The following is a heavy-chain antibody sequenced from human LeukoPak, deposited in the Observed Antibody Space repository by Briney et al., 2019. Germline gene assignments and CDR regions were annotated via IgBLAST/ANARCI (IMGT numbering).Heavy chain of an antibody. CDR3: ATSVGTSDPEHDY. J-gene: IGHJ4*02. D-gene: IGHD2-21*02. V-gene: IGHV1-2*02. Sequence: GASVRVSCKASGYTFTDYFMHWVRQAPGHGLEWVGWINRNSSGTIYAHKVQGRVTITSDTSISPAYLKLSRLTADDTAVYYCATSVGTSDPEHDYWGQGTLVTVSS. CDR2: INRNSSGT. CDR1: GYTFTDYF.